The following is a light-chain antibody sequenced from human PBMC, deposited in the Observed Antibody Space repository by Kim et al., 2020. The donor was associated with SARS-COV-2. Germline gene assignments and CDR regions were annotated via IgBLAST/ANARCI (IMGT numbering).Light chain of an antibody. CDR1: SSDVGSYNL. J-gene: IGLJ3*02. V-gene: IGLV2-23*02. CDR2: EVT. Sequence: QSALTQPASVSGSPGQSITISCSGTSSDVGSYNLVSWYQHHPGNAPKLMVYEVTERPSGVSNRFSGSKSGNTASLTISGLQAADEADYYCCSYSPSTTVVFGGGTKVTVL. CDR3: CSYSPSTTVV.